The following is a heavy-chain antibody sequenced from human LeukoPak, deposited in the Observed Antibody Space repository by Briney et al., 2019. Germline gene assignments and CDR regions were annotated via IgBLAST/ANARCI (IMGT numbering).Heavy chain of an antibody. D-gene: IGHD1-26*01. CDR2: IYYSGST. V-gene: IGHV4-39*07. J-gene: IGHJ4*02. CDR3: ATAAGGQQQWWERLYYFDY. Sequence: SETLSLTCTVSGGSISGSIYYWGWIRQPPGKGLEWIGSIYYSGSTYYNPSLKSRVTISVDTSKNQFSLRLSSVTAADTAVYYCATAAGGQQQWWERLYYFDYWGQGTLVTVSS. CDR1: GGSISGSIYY.